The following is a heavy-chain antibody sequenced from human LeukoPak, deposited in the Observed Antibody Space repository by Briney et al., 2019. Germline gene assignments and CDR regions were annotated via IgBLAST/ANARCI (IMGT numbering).Heavy chain of an antibody. CDR2: IYYSEST. Sequence: SETLSLTCTVSGGSISSSSYYWGWIRQPPGKGLEWIGSIYYSESTYYNPSLKSRVTISVDTSKNQFSLKLSSVTAADTAVYYCARRGGDHARENYFDYWGQGTLVTVSS. CDR3: ARRGGDHARENYFDY. D-gene: IGHD3-10*01. CDR1: GGSISSSSYY. V-gene: IGHV4-39*01. J-gene: IGHJ4*02.